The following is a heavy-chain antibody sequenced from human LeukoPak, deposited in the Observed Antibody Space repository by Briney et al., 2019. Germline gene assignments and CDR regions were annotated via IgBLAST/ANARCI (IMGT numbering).Heavy chain of an antibody. D-gene: IGHD1-14*01. CDR3: ARLRYSRGNPFDY. J-gene: IGHJ4*02. V-gene: IGHV4-39*01. Sequence: PSETLSLTCTVSGGSISGRFYFWVWVRQPPGKGLEWIGSVNYSGRTYYKSSLKSRVAISGDTSKNQFSLKLSSVTAADTAVYYCARLRYSRGNPFDYWGQGTLVTVSS. CDR1: GGSISGRFYF. CDR2: VNYSGRT.